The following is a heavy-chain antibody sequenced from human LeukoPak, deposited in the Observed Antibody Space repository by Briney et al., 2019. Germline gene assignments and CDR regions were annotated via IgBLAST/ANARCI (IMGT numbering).Heavy chain of an antibody. V-gene: IGHV4-39*07. D-gene: IGHD6-19*01. J-gene: IGHJ4*02. Sequence: SETLSLTCTVSGGSISSSSYYWGWIRQPPGKGLEWIGSIYYSGSTYYNPSLKSRVTISVDTSKNQFSLKLSSVTAADTAVYYCARFAVAARYYFDYWGQGTLVTVSS. CDR3: ARFAVAARYYFDY. CDR2: IYYSGST. CDR1: GGSISSSSYY.